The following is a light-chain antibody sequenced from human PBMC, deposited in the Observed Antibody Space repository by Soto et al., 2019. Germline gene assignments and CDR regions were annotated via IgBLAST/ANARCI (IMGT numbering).Light chain of an antibody. CDR2: GAS. Sequence: EIVMTQSPATLSVSPGERATLSCRASQTVYNNLDWYQQKPGQAPRLLIYGASTRATGIPARFSGSGSGTEFTLTISSLQSEDFAVYYCHQYNNWWTFGQGTKVDIK. J-gene: IGKJ1*01. CDR1: QTVYNN. CDR3: HQYNNWWT. V-gene: IGKV3-15*01.